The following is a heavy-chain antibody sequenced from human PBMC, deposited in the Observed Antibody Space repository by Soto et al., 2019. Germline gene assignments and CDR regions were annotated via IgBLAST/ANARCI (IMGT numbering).Heavy chain of an antibody. D-gene: IGHD6-19*01. V-gene: IGHV4-59*01. CDR1: GVSISNFY. J-gene: IGHJ5*02. CDR3: ASGFSSMYWFAP. Sequence: SETLSLTCTVSGVSISNFYWSWIRQPPGKGLEWIGCIYDSGSTNFNPSLKSRVTMSVDTSRTQFSLKLSSVTAADTAVYYCASGFSSMYWFAPWGQGNLVTVSS. CDR2: IYDSGST.